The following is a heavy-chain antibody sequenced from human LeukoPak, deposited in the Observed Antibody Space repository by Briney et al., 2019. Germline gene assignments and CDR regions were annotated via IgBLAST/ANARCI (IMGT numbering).Heavy chain of an antibody. CDR2: ISAYNGNT. V-gene: IGHV1-18*01. CDR1: GYTFTSYG. J-gene: IGHJ6*02. Sequence: ASVKVSCKASGYTFTSYGISWVRQAPGQGLEWMGWISAYNGNTNYAQKLQGRVTMTTDTSTSTAYMELRNLRSDDTAVYYCARRVVTLLNYYGMDVWGQGTTVTVSS. D-gene: IGHD4-23*01. CDR3: ARRVVTLLNYYGMDV.